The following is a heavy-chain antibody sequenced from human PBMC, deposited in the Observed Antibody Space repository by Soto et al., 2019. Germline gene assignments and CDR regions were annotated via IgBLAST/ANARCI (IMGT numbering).Heavy chain of an antibody. Sequence: QMQLVQSGPEVKKPGTSVKVSCKASGFTFTSSAVQWVRQARGQRLEWIGWIVVGSGNTNYAQKFQERVTITRDMSTSTAYMELSSLRSEDTAVYYCAADLLHYDILTGYYSFDYWGQGTLVTVSS. CDR3: AADLLHYDILTGYYSFDY. D-gene: IGHD3-9*01. CDR1: GFTFTSSA. CDR2: IVVGSGNT. J-gene: IGHJ4*02. V-gene: IGHV1-58*01.